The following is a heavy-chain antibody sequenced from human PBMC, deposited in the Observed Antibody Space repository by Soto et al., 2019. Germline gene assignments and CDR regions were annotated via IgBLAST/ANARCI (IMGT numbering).Heavy chain of an antibody. CDR3: ARELDIPPDYYFDY. CDR2: ISYDGRHH. CDR1: GFTFGSYG. Sequence: QVRLVESGGDLVQPGRSLRLSCAASGFTFGSYGMHWVRQAPGKGLEWVAMISYDGRHHYYADSVKGRFTISRDNFKDTLYLQMGGLTPEDTAIYFCARELDIPPDYYFDYWGQGTLVTVSS. D-gene: IGHD5-12*01. V-gene: IGHV3-30*03. J-gene: IGHJ4*02.